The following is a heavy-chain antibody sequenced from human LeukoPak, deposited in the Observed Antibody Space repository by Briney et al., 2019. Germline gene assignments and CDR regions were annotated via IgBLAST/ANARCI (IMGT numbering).Heavy chain of an antibody. CDR1: GFTFSNYW. D-gene: IGHD3-16*01. CDR3: AKQRYGGEDY. V-gene: IGHV3-7*01. J-gene: IGHJ4*02. Sequence: GRSLRLSCAVSGFTFSNYWMSWVRQAPGRGLEWVANIKQDGSEKYYADSVKGRFTTSRNNTKNSLYLQMNSLRAEDTAVYYCAKQRYGGEDYWGQGTLVTVSS. CDR2: IKQDGSEK.